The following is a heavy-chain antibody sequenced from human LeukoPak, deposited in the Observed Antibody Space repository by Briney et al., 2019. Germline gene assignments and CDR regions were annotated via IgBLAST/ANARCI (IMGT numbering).Heavy chain of an antibody. Sequence: SETLSLTCAVYGGSFSGYYWSWIRQPPGKGLEWIGEINHSGSTNYNPSLKSRVTISVDTSKNQFPLKLSSVTAADTAVYYCARARIGRTPNFDYWGQGTLVTVSS. V-gene: IGHV4-34*01. D-gene: IGHD2-15*01. CDR1: GGSFSGYY. J-gene: IGHJ4*02. CDR2: INHSGST. CDR3: ARARIGRTPNFDY.